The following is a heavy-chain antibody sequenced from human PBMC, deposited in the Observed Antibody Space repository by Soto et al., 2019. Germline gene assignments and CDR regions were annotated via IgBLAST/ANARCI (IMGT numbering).Heavy chain of an antibody. CDR1: GFTFSSYS. V-gene: IGHV3-21*01. CDR2: ISSSSSYI. CDR3: ARAYSSSWLSFDY. Sequence: EVQLVESGGGLVKPGGSLRLSCAASGFTFSSYSMNWVRQAPGKGLEWVSSISSSSSYIYYADSVKGRFTISRDNAKNSLYLQINSLRAEDTAVYYCARAYSSSWLSFDYWGQGTLVTVSS. J-gene: IGHJ4*02. D-gene: IGHD6-13*01.